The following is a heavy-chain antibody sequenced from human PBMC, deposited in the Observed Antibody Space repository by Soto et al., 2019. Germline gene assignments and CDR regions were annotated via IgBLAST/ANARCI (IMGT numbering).Heavy chain of an antibody. CDR2: ISSSSSTI. Sequence: PGGSLRLSCAASGFTFSSYSMNWVRQAPGKGLEWVSYISSSSSTIYYADSVKGRFTISRDNAKNSLYLQMNSLRAEDTAVYYCARDVPGSGSYSNYYYYGMDVWGQGTTVTVS. CDR1: GFTFSSYS. V-gene: IGHV3-48*01. J-gene: IGHJ6*02. D-gene: IGHD3-10*01. CDR3: ARDVPGSGSYSNYYYYGMDV.